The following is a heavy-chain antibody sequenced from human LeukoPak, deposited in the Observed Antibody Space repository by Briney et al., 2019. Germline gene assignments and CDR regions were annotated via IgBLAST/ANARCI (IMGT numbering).Heavy chain of an antibody. J-gene: IGHJ3*02. CDR3: ARVPSSVVTPAAFDI. Sequence: SVKVSCKASGGTFSSYAISWVRQAPGQGLEWMGGINPIFGTANYAQKFQGRVTITADKSTSTAYMELSSLRSEETAVYYCARVPSSVVTPAAFDIWGQGTMVTVSS. V-gene: IGHV1-69*06. CDR2: INPIFGTA. CDR1: GGTFSSYA. D-gene: IGHD4-23*01.